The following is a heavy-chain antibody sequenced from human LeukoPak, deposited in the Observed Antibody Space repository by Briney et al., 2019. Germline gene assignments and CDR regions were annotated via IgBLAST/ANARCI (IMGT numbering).Heavy chain of an antibody. Sequence: GGSLRLSCAASGFTFSSYSMNWVRQAPGKGLEWVSYISSSSSTIYYADSVKGRFTISRDNAKNSLYLQMNSLRAEDTAVYYCARVGLSSSSWYSGYYYYMDVWGKGTTVTVSS. CDR3: ARVGLSSSSWYSGYYYYMDV. CDR2: ISSSSSTI. CDR1: GFTFSSYS. D-gene: IGHD6-13*01. J-gene: IGHJ6*03. V-gene: IGHV3-48*01.